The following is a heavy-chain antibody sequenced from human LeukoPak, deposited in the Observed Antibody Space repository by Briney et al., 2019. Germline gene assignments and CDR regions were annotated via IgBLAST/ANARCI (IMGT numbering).Heavy chain of an antibody. CDR3: ASDIGGVVAVTLDAFDI. CDR2: FYYSGST. D-gene: IGHD2-15*01. Sequence: SEPLSLTCTVSCGSISSYYWSWIRQPPGKGLGWIGYFYYSGSTNYNPSLKSRVTISVDTSKNQFSLKLSSVTAADTAVYYCASDIGGVVAVTLDAFDIWGQGTMVTVSS. J-gene: IGHJ3*02. CDR1: CGSISSYY. V-gene: IGHV4-59*01.